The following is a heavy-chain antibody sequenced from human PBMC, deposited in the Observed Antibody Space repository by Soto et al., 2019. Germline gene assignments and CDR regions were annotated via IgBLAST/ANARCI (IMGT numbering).Heavy chain of an antibody. CDR3: AREKTYSYDSGDLDD. J-gene: IGHJ4*02. CDR2: TRNKDNRYST. V-gene: IGHV3-72*01. D-gene: IGHD3-22*01. Sequence: GGVLRLSCVASGFTFSDHFMDWVRQAPGEGLEWVDCTRNKDNRYSTEYAPSVQGRVTMSRDDSKNPLYLRLNSLKAEDTAVYYCAREKTYSYDSGDLDDWGQGTLVTVSS. CDR1: GFTFSDHF.